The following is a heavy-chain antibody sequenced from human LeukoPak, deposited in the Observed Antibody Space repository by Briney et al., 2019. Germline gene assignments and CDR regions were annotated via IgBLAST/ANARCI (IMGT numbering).Heavy chain of an antibody. CDR2: INSDGSSA. V-gene: IGHV3-74*01. CDR3: ATGSYSGLWFQYH. D-gene: IGHD1-26*01. CDR1: GFTFSSYL. Sequence: SGGSLRLSCAASGFTFSSYLMHWVRQAPGKGLVWVSRINSDGSSASYADSVKGRFTISRDNAKNTLYLQMNSLRAEDTAVYYCATGSYSGLWFQYHWGQGTLVTVSS. J-gene: IGHJ5*02.